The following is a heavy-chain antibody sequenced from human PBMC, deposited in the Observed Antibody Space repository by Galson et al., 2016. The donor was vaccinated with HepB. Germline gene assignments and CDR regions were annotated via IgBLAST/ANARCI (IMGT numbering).Heavy chain of an antibody. D-gene: IGHD2-8*02. CDR3: ASDYWVY. V-gene: IGHV3-7*01. J-gene: IGHJ4*02. Sequence: SLRLSCAASGFTFSSYWMIWVRQAPGKGPEWVASINGDGSTKYYVDSVKGRFTISRDNAKNSLYLQMNSLRAEDTAVYYCASDYWVYWGQGTLVTVSA. CDR1: GFTFSSYW. CDR2: INGDGSTK.